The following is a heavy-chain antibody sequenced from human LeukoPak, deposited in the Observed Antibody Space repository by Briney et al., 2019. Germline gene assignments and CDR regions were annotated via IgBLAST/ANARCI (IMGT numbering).Heavy chain of an antibody. V-gene: IGHV3-53*04. Sequence: GGSLRLSCAASGFTVSTNCMTWVRQAPGKGLEWVSTIYSGGTTYYADSVMGRFTISRRNSRNTLYLQMNSLRAEDTAVYYCARVDTVMAYYFDLWGQGTLVTVSS. CDR2: IYSGGTT. J-gene: IGHJ4*02. CDR3: ARVDTVMAYYFDL. D-gene: IGHD5-18*01. CDR1: GFTVSTNC.